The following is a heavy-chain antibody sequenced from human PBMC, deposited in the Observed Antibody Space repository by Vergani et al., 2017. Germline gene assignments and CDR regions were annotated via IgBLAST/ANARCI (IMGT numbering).Heavy chain of an antibody. J-gene: IGHJ4*02. Sequence: EVQLVESGGGLVQPGGSLKLSCAASGFTFSGSAMHWVRQASGKGLEWVGRIRSKANSYATAYAASVKGRFTISRDDSKNTLYLQMNSLRAEDTAVYYCAFSGRNIDYWGQGTLFTVSS. CDR3: AFSGRNIDY. D-gene: IGHD3-10*01. CDR2: IRSKANSYAT. V-gene: IGHV3-73*02. CDR1: GFTFSGSA.